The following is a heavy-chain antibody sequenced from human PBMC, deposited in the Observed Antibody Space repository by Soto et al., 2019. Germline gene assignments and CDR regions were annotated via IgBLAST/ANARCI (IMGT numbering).Heavy chain of an antibody. Sequence: PGESLKISCKGSGYSFTSYWIGWVRQMPGKGLEWMGIIYPGDSDTRYSPSFQGQVTISADKSISTAYLQWSSLKASDTAINNYASPPVSGFGKYGMDVWGQGTTVTVSS. CDR2: IYPGDSDT. CDR3: ASPPVSGFGKYGMDV. CDR1: GYSFTSYW. V-gene: IGHV5-51*01. D-gene: IGHD3-10*01. J-gene: IGHJ6*02.